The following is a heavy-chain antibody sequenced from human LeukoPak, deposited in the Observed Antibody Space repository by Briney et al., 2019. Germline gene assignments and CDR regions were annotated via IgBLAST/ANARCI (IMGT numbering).Heavy chain of an antibody. CDR2: INHSGST. D-gene: IGHD2-15*01. CDR1: GGSFSGYY. J-gene: IGHJ4*02. CDR3: ARGNGDIVVVVAGQYYFDY. Sequence: SETLSLTCAVYGGSFSGYYWSWIRQPPGKGLEWIGEINHSGSTNYNPSLKSRVTISVDTSKNQFSLKLSSVTAADTAVYYCARGNGDIVVVVAGQYYFDYWGQGTLVTVSS. V-gene: IGHV4-34*01.